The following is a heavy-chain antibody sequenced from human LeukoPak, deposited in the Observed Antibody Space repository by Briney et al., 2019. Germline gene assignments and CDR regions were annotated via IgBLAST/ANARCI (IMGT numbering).Heavy chain of an antibody. CDR3: VKDPRDAYGTNWFVS. V-gene: IGHV3-23*01. CDR1: GFSFGNYA. Sequence: GGSLRLSCVPSGFSFGNYAMSWARQAPGKGLQWVSQISGTGGATWYAGFARDRLTISRDNSKKTLYLQMSGLRVEDTAMYYCVKDPRDAYGTNWFVSWGQGTLLIVSS. J-gene: IGHJ5*01. D-gene: IGHD2-21*01. CDR2: ISGTGGAT.